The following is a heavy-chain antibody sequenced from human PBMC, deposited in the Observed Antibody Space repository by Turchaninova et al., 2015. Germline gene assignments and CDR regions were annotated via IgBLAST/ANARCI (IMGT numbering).Heavy chain of an antibody. J-gene: IGHJ5*02. CDR1: GYSIRTGYS. CDR2: IYRAGGT. D-gene: IGHD2-8*02. Sequence: QVQLQESGPGLVKPSETLSLTCAVSGYSIRTGYSWGWIRQPPGKGLWWIATIYRAGGTYYNPSLKRLVTISVDTSKNQFSLKLTSVTAADTAGYYCARLVGSRDPWGQGTRVTVSS. V-gene: IGHV4-38-2*01. CDR3: ARLVGSRDP.